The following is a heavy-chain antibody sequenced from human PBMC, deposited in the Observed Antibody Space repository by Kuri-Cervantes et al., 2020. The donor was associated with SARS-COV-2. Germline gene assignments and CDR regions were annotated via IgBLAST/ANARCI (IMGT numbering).Heavy chain of an antibody. V-gene: IGHV4-34*01. D-gene: IGHD1-26*01. Sequence: ESLKISCTVSGGSISSHYWSWIRQPPGKGLEWIGEINHSGSTDYNPSLKSRVTISVDTSKNQFSLKLSSVTAADTAVNYCARLNGGSYYIVSEFDYWGQGTLVTVSS. CDR2: INHSGST. CDR1: GGSISSHY. CDR3: ARLNGGSYYIVSEFDY. J-gene: IGHJ4*02.